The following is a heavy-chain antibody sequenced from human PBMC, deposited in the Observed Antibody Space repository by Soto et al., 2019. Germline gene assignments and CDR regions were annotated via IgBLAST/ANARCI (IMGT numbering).Heavy chain of an antibody. D-gene: IGHD6-13*01. J-gene: IGHJ6*02. CDR3: ARDHSSWYNFYCYGMAV. Sequence: QVQLVESGGGVVQPGRSLRLSCAASGFTFSSYDMQWVRQAPGKGLEWVAVIWDAGSNKYYADSVKGRFTISRDNSKNTLYLRMTSLRAEDTAVYYCARDHSSWYNFYCYGMAVWCQGSTVTVSS. CDR2: IWDAGSNK. V-gene: IGHV3-33*01. CDR1: GFTFSSYD.